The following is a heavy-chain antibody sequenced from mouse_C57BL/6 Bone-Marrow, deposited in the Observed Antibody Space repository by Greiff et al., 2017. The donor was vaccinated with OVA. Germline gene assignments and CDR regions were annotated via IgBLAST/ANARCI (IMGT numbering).Heavy chain of an antibody. V-gene: IGHV10-1*01. D-gene: IGHD1-1*01. CDR1: GFSFNTYA. CDR3: VRESTTVVADY. Sequence: EVQLQQSGGGLVQPKGSLKLSCAASGFSFNTYAMNWVRQAPGKGLEWVARIRSKSNNYATYYADSVKDRFTISRDDSESKLYLQMNNLNTEDTAMYYCVRESTTVVADYWGQGTTLTVSS. J-gene: IGHJ2*01. CDR2: IRSKSNNYAT.